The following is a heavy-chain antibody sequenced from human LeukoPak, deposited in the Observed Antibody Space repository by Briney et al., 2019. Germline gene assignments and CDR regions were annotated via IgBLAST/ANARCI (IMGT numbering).Heavy chain of an antibody. CDR2: IYYSGTA. CDR1: GGSITTYY. V-gene: IGHV4-59*01. CDR3: ARSYGSGNYFDY. D-gene: IGHD3-10*01. Sequence: SETLSLTCTVSGGSITTYYWSWIREPPGKGLEWIGYIYYSGTANYNPSLKSRVTISVDTSTNQFSLKLSSVTAADTAVYYCARSYGSGNYFDYWGQGTLGTVSS. J-gene: IGHJ4*02.